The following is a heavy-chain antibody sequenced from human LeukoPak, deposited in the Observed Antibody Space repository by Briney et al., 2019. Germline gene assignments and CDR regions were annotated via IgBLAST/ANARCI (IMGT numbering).Heavy chain of an antibody. CDR1: GYSFTSYW. CDR2: IYPGDSDT. Sequence: GESLKISCKGSGYSFTSYWIGWVRQMPGKGPEWMGIIYPGDSDTRYSPSFQGQVTISADKSISTAYLQWSSLKASDTAMYYCASTYCGGDCYQPAGRAFDIWGQGTMVTVSS. CDR3: ASTYCGGDCYQPAGRAFDI. V-gene: IGHV5-51*01. D-gene: IGHD2-21*02. J-gene: IGHJ3*02.